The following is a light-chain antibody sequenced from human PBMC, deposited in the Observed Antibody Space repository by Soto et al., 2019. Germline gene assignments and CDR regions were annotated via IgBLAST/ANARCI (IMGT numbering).Light chain of an antibody. J-gene: IGKJ2*01. Sequence: IVRTQSPDSLAVSLGERATINCKSSQSVLYSSNNKNYLAWYQQRPGQPPKLLIYWASTRESGVPDRFSGSGSGTDFTLTITSLQAEDVAVYYGQQYESTPPTFGQGTKLEIK. CDR3: QQYESTPPT. V-gene: IGKV4-1*01. CDR1: QSVLYSSNNKNY. CDR2: WAS.